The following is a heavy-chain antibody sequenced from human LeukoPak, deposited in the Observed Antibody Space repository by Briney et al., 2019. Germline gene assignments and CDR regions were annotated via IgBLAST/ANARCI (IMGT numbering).Heavy chain of an antibody. V-gene: IGHV1-2*04. CDR3: ARDRHGSGTYSYYGMDV. CDR2: INPNSGGT. Sequence: GASVNVSCKASGYTFTGYYMHWVRQAPGQGLEWMGWINPNSGGTNYAQKFQGWVTMTRDTSISTAYMELSRLRSDDTAVYYCARDRHGSGTYSYYGMDVWGQGTTVTVSS. CDR1: GYTFTGYY. D-gene: IGHD3-10*01. J-gene: IGHJ6*02.